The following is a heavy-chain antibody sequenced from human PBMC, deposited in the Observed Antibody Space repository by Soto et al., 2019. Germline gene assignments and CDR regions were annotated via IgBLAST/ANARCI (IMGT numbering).Heavy chain of an antibody. D-gene: IGHD3-9*01. Sequence: QVQLRQWGAGLLKPSETLSLTCAVFGGSFSDYYWTWIRQPPGKGLEWIGEINHSGTTSYNPSLKRRLTISVDKSNNQFSLKLSSVTAADTCVYYCARKPIYHFFAGYYSVDYWGQGTLVTVSS. V-gene: IGHV4-34*01. CDR3: ARKPIYHFFAGYYSVDY. CDR2: INHSGTT. J-gene: IGHJ4*02. CDR1: GGSFSDYY.